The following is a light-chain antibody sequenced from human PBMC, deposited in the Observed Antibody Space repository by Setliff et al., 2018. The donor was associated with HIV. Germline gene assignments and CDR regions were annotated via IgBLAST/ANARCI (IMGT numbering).Light chain of an antibody. CDR2: EVS. V-gene: IGLV2-14*01. CDR3: SSYTSSGYV. CDR1: SSDVGSYNS. J-gene: IGLJ1*01. Sequence: QSALTQPASVSGSPGQSITISCTGTSSDVGSYNSVSWFQQHPGKAPKLMIYEVSDRPSGVSNRFSGSNSGNTASLTISGLQAEDEADYYCSSYTSSGYVFGTGTRSPS.